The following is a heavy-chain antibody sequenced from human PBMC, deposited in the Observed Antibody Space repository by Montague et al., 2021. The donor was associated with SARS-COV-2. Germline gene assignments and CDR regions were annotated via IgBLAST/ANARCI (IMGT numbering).Heavy chain of an antibody. J-gene: IGHJ4*02. CDR2: IYHSGNS. CDR1: GGSISSTYW. CDR3: ASNRYYYDSGRKTFDY. D-gene: IGHD3-10*01. V-gene: IGHV4-4*02. Sequence: SETLSLTCAVSGGSISSTYWWSWVRQPPGKGLEWIGEIYHSGNSNYNPSLKSRVTISVGKSKNQFSLKLSSVTAADTAVYYCASNRYYYDSGRKTFDYWGQGTLVTVSS.